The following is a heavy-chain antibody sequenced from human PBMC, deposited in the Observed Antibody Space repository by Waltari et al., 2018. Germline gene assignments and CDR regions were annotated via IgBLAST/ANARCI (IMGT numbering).Heavy chain of an antibody. Sequence: EVQLVESGGGLVQPGGSLRLSCAASGFTFSSYWMHWVRQAQGKGLVWVSRIKRDGSSTSYADSVKGRFTISRDNAKNTLYLQMNSLRAEDTAVYYCARVSRSDGYNIPYFDYWGQGTLVTVSS. CDR1: GFTFSSYW. CDR2: IKRDGSST. CDR3: ARVSRSDGYNIPYFDY. J-gene: IGHJ4*02. V-gene: IGHV3-74*01. D-gene: IGHD5-12*01.